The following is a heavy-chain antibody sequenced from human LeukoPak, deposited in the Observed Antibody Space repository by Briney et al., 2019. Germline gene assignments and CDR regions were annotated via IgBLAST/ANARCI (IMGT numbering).Heavy chain of an antibody. J-gene: IGHJ4*02. Sequence: PSETLSLTCTVSGGSISSSSYYWGWIRQPPGKGLEWIGSIYYSGSTYYNPSLKSRVTISVDTSKNQFSLKLSSVTAADTAVYYCASGRPDFWSGYSGFDKYYFDYWGQGTLVTVSS. V-gene: IGHV4-39*01. CDR2: IYYSGST. D-gene: IGHD3-3*01. CDR1: GGSISSSSYY. CDR3: ASGRPDFWSGYSGFDKYYFDY.